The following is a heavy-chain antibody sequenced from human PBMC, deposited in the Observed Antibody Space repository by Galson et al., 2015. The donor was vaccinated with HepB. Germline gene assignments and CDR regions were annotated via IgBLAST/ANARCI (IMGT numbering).Heavy chain of an antibody. Sequence: SVKVSCKASGYTFTGYYMHWVRQAPGQGLEWMGWINPNSGGTNYAQKFQGWVTMTRDTSISTAYMELSRLRSDDTAVYYCARAGSLSIMYSSGWYPDYWGQGTLVTVSS. CDR1: GYTFTGYY. V-gene: IGHV1-2*04. CDR2: INPNSGGT. CDR3: ARAGSLSIMYSSGWYPDY. D-gene: IGHD6-19*01. J-gene: IGHJ4*02.